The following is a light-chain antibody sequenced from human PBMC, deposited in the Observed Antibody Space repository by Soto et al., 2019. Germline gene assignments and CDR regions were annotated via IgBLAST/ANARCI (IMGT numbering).Light chain of an antibody. CDR1: QSLQHSNGYNY. CDR2: LAS. J-gene: IGKJ1*01. CDR3: MQALQTPA. Sequence: DIVMTQSPLSLPVTPGEPASISCRSSQSLQHSNGYNYLDWYVQKPGQSPQILIYLASNRASGVPERFSGSGSGTDFTLKISRVGAEDVGVYYCMQALQTPAFGQGTKVEIK. V-gene: IGKV2-28*01.